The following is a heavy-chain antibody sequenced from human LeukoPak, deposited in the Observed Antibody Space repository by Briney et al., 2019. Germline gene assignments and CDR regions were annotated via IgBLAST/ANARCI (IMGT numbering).Heavy chain of an antibody. CDR1: GFSFSNAW. J-gene: IGHJ6*02. V-gene: IGHV3-15*01. CDR2: IKRKTEGGTT. CDR3: TNYHYHASGSPLVSADNNNVDV. D-gene: IGHD3-10*01. Sequence: GGSLRLSCAASGFSFSNAWMIWVRQAPGKGLEWVGRIKRKTEGGTTEYAAPVKGRFSISRDDSKNTLYLQMNSLKTDDTGVYYCTNYHYHASGSPLVSADNNNVDVWGQGTTVIVSS.